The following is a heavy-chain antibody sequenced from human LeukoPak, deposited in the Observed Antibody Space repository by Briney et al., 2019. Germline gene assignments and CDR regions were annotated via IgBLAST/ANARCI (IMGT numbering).Heavy chain of an antibody. D-gene: IGHD4-23*01. CDR2: IYYSGST. CDR3: ARVTMVTEDNWFDP. V-gene: IGHV4-31*03. J-gene: IGHJ5*02. Sequence: PSQTLSLTCTVSGGSISSGGYYWSWIRQHPGKGLEWIGYIYYSGSTYYNPSLKSRVTISVDTSKNQFSLKLSSVTAADTAVYYCARVTMVTEDNWFDPWGQGTLVTVSS. CDR1: GGSISSGGYY.